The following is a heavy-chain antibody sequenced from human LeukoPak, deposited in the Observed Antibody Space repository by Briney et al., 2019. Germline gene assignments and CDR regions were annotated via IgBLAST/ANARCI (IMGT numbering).Heavy chain of an antibody. CDR2: INHSGST. D-gene: IGHD6-6*01. CDR3: ARIIAGRLDF. V-gene: IGHV4-34*01. Sequence: KSSETLSLTCAVYGGSFSGYYWSWIRQPPRKGLEWIGEINHSGSTNYNPSLKNRVTISVDTSKNQFSLKLSSVTAADTAVYYCARIIAGRLDFWGQGTLVTVSS. CDR1: GGSFSGYY. J-gene: IGHJ4*02.